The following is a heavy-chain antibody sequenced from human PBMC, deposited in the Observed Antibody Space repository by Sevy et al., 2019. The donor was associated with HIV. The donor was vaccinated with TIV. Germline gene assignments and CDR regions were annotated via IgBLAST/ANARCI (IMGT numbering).Heavy chain of an antibody. V-gene: IGHV3-23*01. CDR2: ISGSGGST. Sequence: GGSLRLSCAASGFTFSSYAMSWVRQAPGKGLEWVSAISGSGGSTYYADSVKGRFTISRDNSKNTLYLQMNSLRAEDTAVYYCAKARGIAVVRNWFDPWGQGTLVTVSS. D-gene: IGHD6-19*01. J-gene: IGHJ5*02. CDR1: GFTFSSYA. CDR3: AKARGIAVVRNWFDP.